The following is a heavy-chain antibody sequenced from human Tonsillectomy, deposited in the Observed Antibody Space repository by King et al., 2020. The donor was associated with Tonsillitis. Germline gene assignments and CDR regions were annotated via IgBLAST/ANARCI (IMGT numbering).Heavy chain of an antibody. J-gene: IGHJ5*02. Sequence: VQLQQWGAGLLKPSETLSLTCAVYGGSFSGYYWSWIRQPPGKGLEWIGEINHSGSTNYNPSLKSRVTLSVDTSKYQFSLSLSSVTAADTAVYYCARGPEEEQQLVGDWFDPWGQGTLVTVSS. CDR3: ARGPEEEQQLVGDWFDP. D-gene: IGHD6-13*01. CDR2: INHSGST. CDR1: GGSFSGYY. V-gene: IGHV4-34*01.